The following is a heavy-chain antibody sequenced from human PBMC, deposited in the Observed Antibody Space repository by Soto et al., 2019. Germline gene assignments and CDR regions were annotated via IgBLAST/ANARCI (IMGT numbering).Heavy chain of an antibody. D-gene: IGHD6-13*01. V-gene: IGHV3-23*01. CDR1: GFTFSSYA. Sequence: GGSLRLSCAASGFTFSSYAMSWVRQAPGKGLEWVSAISGSGGSTYYADSVKGRFTISRDNSKNTLYLQMNSLRAEDTAVYYCAKTTSYSSSWYRYYYYGMDVWGQGTTVTVSS. CDR3: AKTTSYSSSWYRYYYYGMDV. J-gene: IGHJ6*02. CDR2: ISGSGGST.